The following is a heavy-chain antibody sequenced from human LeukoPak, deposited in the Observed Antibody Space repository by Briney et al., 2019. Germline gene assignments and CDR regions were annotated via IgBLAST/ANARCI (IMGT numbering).Heavy chain of an antibody. V-gene: IGHV3-23*01. CDR2: FSGSDGST. J-gene: IGHJ3*02. Sequence: PGGFLRLSCAASGFTFSNYAMSWVRQAPGKGLEWVSAFSGSDGSTYYADSVKGRFTISRDSSKNTLYLQMNSLRAEDTAVYYCAKSVFRFLEYDAFDIWGQGTMVTVS. CDR3: AKSVFRFLEYDAFDI. D-gene: IGHD3-3*01. CDR1: GFTFSNYA.